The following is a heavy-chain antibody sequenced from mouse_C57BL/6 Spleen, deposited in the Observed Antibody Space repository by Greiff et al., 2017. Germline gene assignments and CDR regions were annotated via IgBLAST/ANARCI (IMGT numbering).Heavy chain of an antibody. CDR3: TGATATHWYFDV. Sequence: LQQSGGGLVQPGGSMKLSCVASGFTFSNYWMNWVRQSPEKGLEWVAQIRLKSDNYATHYAESVKGRFTISRDDSKSSVYLQMNNLRAEDTGIYYCTGATATHWYFDVWGTGTTVTVSS. V-gene: IGHV6-3*01. CDR2: IRLKSDNYAT. D-gene: IGHD1-2*01. J-gene: IGHJ1*03. CDR1: GFTFSNYW.